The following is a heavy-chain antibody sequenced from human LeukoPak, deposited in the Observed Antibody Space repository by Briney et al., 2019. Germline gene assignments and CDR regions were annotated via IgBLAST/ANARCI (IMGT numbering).Heavy chain of an antibody. Sequence: GGSLRLSCATSRFTFSNYGMHWVRQAPGKGLEWVAFVRYDGSKKNYADSVRGRFTISRDNAKNSLYLQMNSLRAEDTAVYYCARDFHRRLYYLYWGQGTLVTVSS. J-gene: IGHJ4*02. CDR1: RFTFSNYG. CDR2: VRYDGSKK. CDR3: ARDFHRRLYYLY. V-gene: IGHV3-30*02. D-gene: IGHD3-22*01.